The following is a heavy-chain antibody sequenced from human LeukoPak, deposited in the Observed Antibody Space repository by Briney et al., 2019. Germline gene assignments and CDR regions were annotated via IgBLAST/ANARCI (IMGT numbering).Heavy chain of an antibody. D-gene: IGHD3-22*01. V-gene: IGHV2-5*01. CDR1: GFSLSTSGVG. Sequence: SGPTLVKPTQTLTLTCTFSGFSLSTSGVGVGWIRLPPGKALEWLALIYWNDDKRYSPSLKSRLTITKDTSKNQVVLTMTNMDPVDTATYYCAHEGYYQGYFDYWGQGTLVTVSS. CDR3: AHEGYYQGYFDY. J-gene: IGHJ4*02. CDR2: IYWNDDK.